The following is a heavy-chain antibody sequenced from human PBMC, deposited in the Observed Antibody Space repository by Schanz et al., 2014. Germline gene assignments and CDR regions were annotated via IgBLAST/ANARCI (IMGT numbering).Heavy chain of an antibody. V-gene: IGHV3-66*01. CDR1: GFIVRSNY. CDR3: ARVALPGYSSPRDAFDI. D-gene: IGHD5-18*01. CDR2: VHPGGST. J-gene: IGHJ3*02. Sequence: EVQLLESGGGLVQPGGSLRLSCAVSGFIVRSNYMTWVRQAPGKGLEWVSFVHPGGSTYYPDSVKGRFTISRDSSKNTLYLQMNSLRPEDTASYYCARVALPGYSSPRDAFDIWGQGTMVTVSS.